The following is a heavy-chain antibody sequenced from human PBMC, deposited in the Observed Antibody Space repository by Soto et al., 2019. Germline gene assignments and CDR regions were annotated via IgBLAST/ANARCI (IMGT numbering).Heavy chain of an antibody. D-gene: IGHD3-9*01. CDR1: GFTFLNYW. CDR2: IKQDGGER. Sequence: RRLSCAASGFTFLNYWMSWVRQAQGKGLEWVANIKQDGGERYYVVSVKGRFTISRDNAKNSLHLQLNNLSDDDTAVYYWAGTYGSLDFRFEHWGRGTLATVSS. V-gene: IGHV3-7*01. J-gene: IGHJ4*02. CDR3: AGTYGSLDFRFEH.